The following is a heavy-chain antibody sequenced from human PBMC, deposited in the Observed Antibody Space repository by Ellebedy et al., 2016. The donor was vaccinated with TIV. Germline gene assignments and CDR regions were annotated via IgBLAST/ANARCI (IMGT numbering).Heavy chain of an antibody. D-gene: IGHD6-19*01. Sequence: GESLKISCGASGFMFSGFWMSWVRQAPGKGLEWVANINRDGSETFYVESVKGRFTISRDNAQSALYLQMSGLRAEDTAVYFCARDLTVGDSSGWYPRELDFWGQGTLVAVSS. CDR3: ARDLTVGDSSGWYPRELDF. CDR1: GFMFSGFW. J-gene: IGHJ4*02. CDR2: INRDGSET. V-gene: IGHV3-7*01.